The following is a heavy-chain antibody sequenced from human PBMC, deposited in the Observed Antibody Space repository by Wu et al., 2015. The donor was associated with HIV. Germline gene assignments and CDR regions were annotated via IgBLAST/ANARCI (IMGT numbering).Heavy chain of an antibody. CDR3: ARNSDDRYYYFYMDV. J-gene: IGHJ6*03. CDR2: IRTYNGDT. D-gene: IGHD3-3*01. Sequence: QLVQSVGEVKKPGASVKVSCKAFDYTFTSYDLSWVRQAPGQGLEWMGWIRTYNGDTNYAQTLQGRVTMTSDISTGTVYMELRSLTFDDTAVYYCARNSDDRYYYFYMDVWGNGTTVTVSS. CDR1: DYTFTSYD. V-gene: IGHV1-18*01.